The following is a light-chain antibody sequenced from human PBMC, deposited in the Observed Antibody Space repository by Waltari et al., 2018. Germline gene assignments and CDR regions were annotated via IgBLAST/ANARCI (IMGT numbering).Light chain of an antibody. CDR3: QVWDSSSDHRVV. J-gene: IGLJ2*01. CDR1: NIGSNR. V-gene: IGLV3-21*04. CDR2: SAS. Sequence: SYVLTQPPSVSVAPGKTARITCGGNNIGSNRVHWYQQKPGQAPLLVIYSASDRPSGNPEQVSGSNSGITATLTISRVEAGDEADYYCQVWDSSSDHRVVFGGGTKLTVL.